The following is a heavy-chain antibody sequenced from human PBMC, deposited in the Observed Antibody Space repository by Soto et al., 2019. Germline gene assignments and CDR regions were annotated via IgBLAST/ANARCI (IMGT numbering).Heavy chain of an antibody. D-gene: IGHD6-19*01. V-gene: IGHV1-3*01. CDR3: ARGHSGWYYLGDN. Sequence: QVHLVQSGAEVKKPGASVKISCRASGYTVTDYAIFWVRQAPGQSLEWMGWITPGNGNTRYSQRLQGRVTITRDTSASTAYMELGSLRSEDTAVYYCARGHSGWYYLGDNWGQGTLVTVSS. CDR1: GYTVTDYA. CDR2: ITPGNGNT. J-gene: IGHJ4*02.